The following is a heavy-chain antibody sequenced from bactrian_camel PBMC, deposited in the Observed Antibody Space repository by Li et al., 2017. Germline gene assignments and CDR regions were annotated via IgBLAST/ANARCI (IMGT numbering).Heavy chain of an antibody. D-gene: IGHD5*01. Sequence: VQLVESGGGSVQAGGSLRLSCAASGFRFDAAEMAWYRKAPGNECELVSTISSSGSEYYVDSVEGRFTISKDNAKNTLYLQMISLKPEDTAMYYCAADVDSVCYDYSYWGQGTQVTVS. V-gene: IGHV3S55*01. CDR3: AADVDSVCYDYSY. CDR1: GFRFDAAE. J-gene: IGHJ4*01. CDR2: ISSSGSE.